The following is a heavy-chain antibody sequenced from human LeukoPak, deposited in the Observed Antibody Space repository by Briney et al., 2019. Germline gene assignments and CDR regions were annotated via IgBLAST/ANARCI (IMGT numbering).Heavy chain of an antibody. V-gene: IGHV1-2*02. CDR3: ARIGYSSTFDY. J-gene: IGHJ4*02. CDR2: INANTGGT. CDR1: GYTFTGYY. Sequence: ASVKVSCKASGYTFTGYYMHWVRQAPGQGLEWMGWINANTGGTNYAQKFQGKFTMTRDTSITTVYMELSRLAFDDTAVYFCARIGYSSTFDYWGQGTLVTVSS. D-gene: IGHD6-13*01.